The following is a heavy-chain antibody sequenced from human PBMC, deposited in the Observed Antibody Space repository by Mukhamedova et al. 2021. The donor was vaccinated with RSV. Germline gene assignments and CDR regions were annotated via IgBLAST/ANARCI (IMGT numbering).Heavy chain of an antibody. CDR2: IYPGDSDT. Sequence: EYMGIIYPGDSDTRYSPSFQGRVTIAVDKSINTAYLQWDSLKASDTGMYYCARRTDGDYQAYFDSWGQGTLVTVSS. D-gene: IGHD4-17*01. V-gene: IGHV5-51*01. CDR3: ARRTDGDYQAYFDS. J-gene: IGHJ4*02.